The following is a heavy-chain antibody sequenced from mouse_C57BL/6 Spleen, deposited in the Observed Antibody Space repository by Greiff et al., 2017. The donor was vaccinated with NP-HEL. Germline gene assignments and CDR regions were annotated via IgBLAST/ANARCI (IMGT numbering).Heavy chain of an antibody. V-gene: IGHV1-15*01. J-gene: IGHJ4*01. CDR2: IDPETGGT. CDR1: GYTFTDYE. Sequence: LVESGAELVRPGASVTLSCKASGYTFTDYEMHWVKQTPVHGLEWIGAIDPETGGTAYNQKFKGKAILTADKSSSTANMELRSLTSEDSAVYYCTRWTARAMDYWGQGTSVTVSS. CDR3: TRWTARAMDY. D-gene: IGHD1-2*01.